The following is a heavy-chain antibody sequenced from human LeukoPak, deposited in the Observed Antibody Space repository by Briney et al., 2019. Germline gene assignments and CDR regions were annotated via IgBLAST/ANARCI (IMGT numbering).Heavy chain of an antibody. CDR2: IYHSGSS. CDR3: AKHFYSSDSFNWFDP. Sequence: PSATLSLTCTVSGGSISSYYWSWIRQPPGKGLEWIGYIYHSGSSNNNPSLKSRVTISVDTPKNQFSLKLSSVTAANTAVYYWAKHFYSSDSFNWFDPWGQGTLVTVSS. J-gene: IGHJ5*02. D-gene: IGHD6-19*01. V-gene: IGHV4-59*01. CDR1: GGSISSYY.